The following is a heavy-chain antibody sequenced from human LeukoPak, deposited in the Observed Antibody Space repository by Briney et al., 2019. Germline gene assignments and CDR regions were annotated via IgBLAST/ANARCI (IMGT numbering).Heavy chain of an antibody. D-gene: IGHD3-22*01. V-gene: IGHV4-59*01. CDR2: IYYSGIT. CDR1: GASISSYY. CDR3: ARVLLSSGYST. Sequence: SETLSLTCSVSGASISSYYYNWIRQSPGKGLEWIGYIYYSGITNYNPSLKSRVTMSLDTSNNQFSLKLSSVTAADTAVYYCARVLLSSGYSTWGQGTLVTVSS. J-gene: IGHJ5*02.